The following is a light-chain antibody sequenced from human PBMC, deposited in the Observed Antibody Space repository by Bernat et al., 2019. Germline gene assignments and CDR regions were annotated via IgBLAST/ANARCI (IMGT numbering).Light chain of an antibody. CDR1: KLGDKF. CDR2: QDS. CDR3: QAWDSSTVV. Sequence: SYELTQPPSVSVSPGQTASITCSGHKLGDKFASWYQQKSGQPPVLVLYQDSKRPSGIPERFSGSNSGNTATLTISGTQAMDGADYYCQAWDSSTVVFGGGTKLTVL. V-gene: IGLV3-1*01. J-gene: IGLJ2*01.